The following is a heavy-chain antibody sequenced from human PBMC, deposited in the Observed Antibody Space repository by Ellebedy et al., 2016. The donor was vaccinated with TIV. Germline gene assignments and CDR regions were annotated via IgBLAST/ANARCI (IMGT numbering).Heavy chain of an antibody. CDR3: AHSPFIAVAGSPLYYFDS. CDR1: GVSLSSSGVS. Sequence: SGPTLVKPTQTLTLTCTFSGVSLSSSGVSVGWIRQPPGKALQRLALIYWNDDKRYSPSLKSRLTITMDTSKNQVVLTMTNMDPVDTATYYCAHSPFIAVAGSPLYYFDSWGQGTLVTVSS. J-gene: IGHJ4*02. CDR2: IYWNDDK. D-gene: IGHD6-19*01. V-gene: IGHV2-5*01.